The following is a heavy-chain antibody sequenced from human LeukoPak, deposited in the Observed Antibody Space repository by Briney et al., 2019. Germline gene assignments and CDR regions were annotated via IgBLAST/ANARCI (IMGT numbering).Heavy chain of an antibody. V-gene: IGHV1-18*01. CDR1: GYTFTNYG. D-gene: IGHD6-13*01. CDR2: ISGYNGKT. J-gene: IGHJ5*02. CDR3: ARWVTNSWPRWWFDP. Sequence: ASVKVSCKASGYTFTNYGISWVRQAPGQGLEWMGWISGYNGKTNYAQKLQDRVTMTTDTSTTTAYMELRSLRSDDTAVYYCARWVTNSWPRWWFDPWGQGTLVTVSS.